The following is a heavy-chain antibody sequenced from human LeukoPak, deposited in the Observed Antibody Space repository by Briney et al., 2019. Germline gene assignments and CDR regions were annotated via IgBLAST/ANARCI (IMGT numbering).Heavy chain of an antibody. J-gene: IGHJ4*02. CDR3: AKWGRGGSDWGIGIIDY. CDR2: ISPSGDIL. Sequence: PGGSLRLSCAASGFTFRSHGMNWVRQAPGKGLEWVSGISPSGDILYYADSVKGQFTISRDNSKNTVYLQMNNLRAEDTAVYYCAKWGRGGSDWGIGIIDYWGQGTLVTVSS. V-gene: IGHV3-23*01. D-gene: IGHD1-26*01. CDR1: GFTFRSHG.